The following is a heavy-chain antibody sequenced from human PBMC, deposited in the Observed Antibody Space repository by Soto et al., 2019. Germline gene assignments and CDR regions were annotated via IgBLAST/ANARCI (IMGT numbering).Heavy chain of an antibody. CDR3: ARAYLRYFDWFDY. CDR2: VYNTGVT. V-gene: IGHV4-30-4*01. J-gene: IGHJ4*02. Sequence: SETLSLTCTVSGDSISSGGYYWSWIRQRPGKGLEWIGYVYNTGVTYYNPSLKSRITMSVDTSKNQFSLKLSSVTAADTAVYYCARAYLRYFDWFDYWGQGSRVTVSS. CDR1: GDSISSGGYY. D-gene: IGHD3-9*01.